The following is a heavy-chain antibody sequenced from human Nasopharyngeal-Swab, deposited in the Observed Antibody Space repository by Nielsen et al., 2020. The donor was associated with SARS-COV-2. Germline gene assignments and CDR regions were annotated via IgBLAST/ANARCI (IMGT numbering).Heavy chain of an antibody. CDR1: GGSVSSNIYY. J-gene: IGHJ4*02. D-gene: IGHD3-22*01. CDR2: IYYIGST. V-gene: IGHV4-61*01. CDR3: AKSPLYYYGSSGYPVGFDY. Sequence: SETLSLTCTVSGGSVSSNIYYWSWIRQPPGKGLEWIGYIYYIGSTNYGPSLKSRVTISVDTSKNQFSLKLSSVTAADTAVYYCAKSPLYYYGSSGYPVGFDYWGQGTLVTVSS.